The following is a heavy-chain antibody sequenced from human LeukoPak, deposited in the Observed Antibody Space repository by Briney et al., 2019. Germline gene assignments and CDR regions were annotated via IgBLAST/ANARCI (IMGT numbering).Heavy chain of an antibody. V-gene: IGHV4-39*01. CDR1: GGSPSSYY. D-gene: IGHD6-19*01. J-gene: IGHJ4*02. CDR2: TYYSGST. CDR3: ARHFRGSGWYNYYFDY. Sequence: SETLSLTCTFPGGSPSSYYWGWIRPPPGQGLQCLGRTYYSGSTSYNPSLKSRVTISVDTSKNQFSLKLSSVTAADTAVYYCARHFRGSGWYNYYFDYWGQGTLVTVSS.